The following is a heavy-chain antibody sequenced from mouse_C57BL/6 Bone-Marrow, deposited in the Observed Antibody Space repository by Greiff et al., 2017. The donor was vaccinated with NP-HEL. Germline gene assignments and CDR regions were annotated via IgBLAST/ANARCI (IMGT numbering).Heavy chain of an antibody. D-gene: IGHD2-2*01. V-gene: IGHV1-64*01. CDR2: IHPNSGST. Sequence: VQLKQPGAELVKPGASVKLSCKASGYTFTSYWMHWVKQRPGQGLEWIGMIHPNSGSTNYNEKFKSKATLTVDKSSSTAYMQLSSLTSEASAIYSCASEGYVPFDYWGQGTTLTVSS. CDR1: GYTFTSYW. J-gene: IGHJ2*01. CDR3: ASEGYVPFDY.